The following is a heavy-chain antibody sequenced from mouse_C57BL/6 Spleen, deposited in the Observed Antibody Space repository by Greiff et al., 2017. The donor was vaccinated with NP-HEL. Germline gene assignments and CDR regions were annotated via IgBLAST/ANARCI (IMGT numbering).Heavy chain of an antibody. V-gene: IGHV7-3*01. Sequence: EVMLVESGGGLVQPGGSLSLSCAASGFTFTDYYMSWVRQPPGKALEWLGFIRNKANGYTTEYSASVKGRFTISRDNSQSILYLQMNALGAEDRAHYYCARGGGNRPFAYWGQGTLVTVSA. CDR2: IRNKANGYTT. CDR3: ARGGGNRPFAY. D-gene: IGHD2-1*01. CDR1: GFTFTDYY. J-gene: IGHJ3*01.